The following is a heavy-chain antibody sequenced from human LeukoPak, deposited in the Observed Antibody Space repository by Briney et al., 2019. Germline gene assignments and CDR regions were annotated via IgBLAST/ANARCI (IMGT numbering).Heavy chain of an antibody. D-gene: IGHD4-17*01. Sequence: GGSLRLSCAASGFTVSSNYMSWVRQAPGKGLEWVSFIYSGGNTHYSDSVKGRFTISRDNSKNTLYLQMNSLRADDTAVYYCARRAGEYSHPYDYWGQGTLVTVSS. CDR3: ARRAGEYSHPYDY. J-gene: IGHJ4*02. V-gene: IGHV3-53*01. CDR2: IYSGGNT. CDR1: GFTVSSNY.